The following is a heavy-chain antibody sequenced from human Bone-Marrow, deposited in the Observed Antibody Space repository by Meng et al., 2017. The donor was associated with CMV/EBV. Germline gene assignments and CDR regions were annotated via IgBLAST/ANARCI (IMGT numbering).Heavy chain of an antibody. J-gene: IGHJ4*02. CDR2: FDPEDGET. CDR1: GYTLTELS. Sequence: ASVKVSCKVSGYTLTELSMHWVRQAPGKGLEWMGGFDPEDGETIYAQKFQGRVTMTEDTSTDTAYMELSSLRSEDTAVYYCARVGYCSSTSCYPDDYWGQGTLVTVSS. V-gene: IGHV1-24*01. CDR3: ARVGYCSSTSCYPDDY. D-gene: IGHD2-2*01.